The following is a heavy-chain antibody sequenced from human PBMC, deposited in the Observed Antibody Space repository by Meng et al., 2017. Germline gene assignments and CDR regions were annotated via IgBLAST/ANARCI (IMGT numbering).Heavy chain of an antibody. Sequence: GGSLRLSCAASGFTFSSYGMHWVRQAPGKGLEWVAVIWYDGSNKYYADSVKGRFTISRDNSKNTLYLQMNSLRAEDTAVYYCARGDGYNYFYYYYGMDVWGQGTTVTVSS. CDR3: ARGDGYNYFYYYYGMDV. D-gene: IGHD5-24*01. CDR2: IWYDGSNK. V-gene: IGHV3-33*01. J-gene: IGHJ6*02. CDR1: GFTFSSYG.